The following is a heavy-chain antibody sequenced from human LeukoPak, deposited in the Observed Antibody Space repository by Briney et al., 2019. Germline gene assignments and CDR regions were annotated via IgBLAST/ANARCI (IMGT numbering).Heavy chain of an antibody. CDR3: GRGHLYYYGMDV. V-gene: IGHV3-48*02. CDR1: GFTFSSYS. D-gene: IGHD2-15*01. J-gene: IGHJ6*02. Sequence: GGSLRLSCAASGFTFSSYSMNWVRQAPGKGLEWVSYISSSSSTIYYADSVKGRFTISRDNAKNSLYLQMNSLRDEDTAVYYCGRGHLYYYGMDVWGRGTTVTVSS. CDR2: ISSSSSTI.